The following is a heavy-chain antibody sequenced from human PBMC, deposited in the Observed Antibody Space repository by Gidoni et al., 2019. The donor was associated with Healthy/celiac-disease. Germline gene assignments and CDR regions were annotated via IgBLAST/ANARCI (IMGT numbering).Heavy chain of an antibody. D-gene: IGHD4-17*01. CDR1: GGSIRSGSYY. Sequence: QVQLPESGPGLVKPSQTLSLTCTVYGGSIRSGSYYWRWFRQPAGKGLDGIGRIYTSGSTNYTPSLKSRVTISVDTSKNQFSLKLSSVTAADTAVYYCATYYGDYDYWGQGTLVTVSS. CDR3: ATYYGDYDY. J-gene: IGHJ4*02. V-gene: IGHV4-61*02. CDR2: IYTSGST.